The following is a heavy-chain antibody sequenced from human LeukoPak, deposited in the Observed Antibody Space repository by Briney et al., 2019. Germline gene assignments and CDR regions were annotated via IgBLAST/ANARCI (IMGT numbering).Heavy chain of an antibody. V-gene: IGHV4-59*01. CDR3: AREGGWYGGGLFDY. J-gene: IGHJ4*02. CDR2: IYYSGST. Sequence: SETLSPTCTVSGGSISSYYWSWIRQPPGKGLEWIGYIYYSGSTNYNPSLKSRVTISVDTSKNQFSLKLSSVTAADTAVYYCAREGGWYGGGLFDYWGQGTLVTVSS. D-gene: IGHD6-19*01. CDR1: GGSISSYY.